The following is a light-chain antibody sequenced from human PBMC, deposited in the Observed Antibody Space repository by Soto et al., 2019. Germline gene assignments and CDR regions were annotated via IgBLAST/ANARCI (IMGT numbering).Light chain of an antibody. Sequence: EIVLTQSPGTLSLSPGERATLSCRASQSVNSAYLAWYQQKPAQAPRLLIYSASTRATGIPDRFSGSGSGTDFTLTISRLEPEDFAVYYCQLYDSSPRYTFGQGTKLEI. CDR2: SAS. CDR1: QSVNSAY. V-gene: IGKV3-20*01. J-gene: IGKJ2*01. CDR3: QLYDSSPRYT.